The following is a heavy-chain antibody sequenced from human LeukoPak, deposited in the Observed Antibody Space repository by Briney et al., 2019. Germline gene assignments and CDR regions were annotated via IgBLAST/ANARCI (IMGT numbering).Heavy chain of an antibody. CDR3: ARDPLDSSSGDY. CDR1: GYTFTSYD. CDR2: MNPNSGNT. J-gene: IGHJ4*02. V-gene: IGHV1-8*01. Sequence: ASVKVSCKASGYTFTSYDINWVRQATGQGLEWMGWMNPNSGNTGYAQKFQGRVTMTRDTSISTAYMELSRLRSDDTAVYYCARDPLDSSSGDYWGQGTLVTVSS. D-gene: IGHD6-6*01.